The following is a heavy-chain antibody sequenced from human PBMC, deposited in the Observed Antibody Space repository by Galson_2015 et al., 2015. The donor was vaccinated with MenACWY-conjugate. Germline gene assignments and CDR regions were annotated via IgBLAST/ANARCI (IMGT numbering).Heavy chain of an antibody. CDR2: IYYSGST. CDR1: GGSISSSSYY. CDR3: ARDSDYYDFWSSYYLRGDYYYYYGMDV. D-gene: IGHD3-3*01. J-gene: IGHJ6*02. Sequence: SETLSLTCTVSGGSISSSSYYWGWIRQPTGKGLEWIGSIYYSGSTYHNPSLKSRVTISVDTSKTQFSLKLSSVTAADTAVYYCARDSDYYDFWSSYYLRGDYYYYYGMDVWGQGTTVTVSS. V-gene: IGHV4-39*07.